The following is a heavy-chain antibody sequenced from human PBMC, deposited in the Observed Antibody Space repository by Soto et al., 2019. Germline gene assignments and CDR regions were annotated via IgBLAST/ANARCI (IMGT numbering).Heavy chain of an antibody. J-gene: IGHJ4*02. CDR3: ASVIFGGTVLAH. V-gene: IGHV4-59*01. Sequence: KPSETLSLTCTVSAASFSKYYWTWIRQPPGKGLEWIGYIYFNGNTKYNPSLEGRLTISIDTSKKEFSLKLTSVTAADAAVYYCASVIFGGTVLAHWGQGTLVTVSS. CDR1: AASFSKYY. D-gene: IGHD3-16*01. CDR2: IYFNGNT.